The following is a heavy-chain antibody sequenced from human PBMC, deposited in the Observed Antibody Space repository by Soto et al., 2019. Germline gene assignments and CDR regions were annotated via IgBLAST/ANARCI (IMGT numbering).Heavy chain of an antibody. CDR3: AKDPPMTTVMVYNFDY. J-gene: IGHJ4*02. D-gene: IGHD4-17*01. V-gene: IGHV3-23*01. CDR1: GFTFSSYA. Sequence: LRLSCAASGFTFSSYAMSWVRQAPGKGLEWVSAISGSGGSTYYADSVKGRFTISRDTSKNTLYLQMNSLRAEDTAVYYCAKDPPMTTVMVYNFDYWGQGTLVTVSS. CDR2: ISGSGGST.